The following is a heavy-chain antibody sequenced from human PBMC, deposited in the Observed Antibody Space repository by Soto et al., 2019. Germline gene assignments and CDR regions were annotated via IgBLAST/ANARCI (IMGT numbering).Heavy chain of an antibody. J-gene: IGHJ4*02. CDR1: GASISDNW. CDR3: ARHVAVPRTRGFDY. V-gene: IGHV4-4*02. D-gene: IGHD2-15*01. Sequence: QVQLQESGPGLVKPSGTLSLTCAVSGASISDNWWSWVRQPPGKGLEWIGEIYHSGTTTYNPSLKSRVIISVDKSASQISLTLNSVTAADTAIYYCARHVAVPRTRGFDYWGQGPPVTVSS. CDR2: IYHSGTT.